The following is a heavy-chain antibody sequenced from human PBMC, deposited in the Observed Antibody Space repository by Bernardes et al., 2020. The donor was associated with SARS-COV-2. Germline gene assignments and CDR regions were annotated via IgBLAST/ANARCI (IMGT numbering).Heavy chain of an antibody. CDR2: MNPNSGNT. D-gene: IGHD3-22*01. CDR3: ARSKRDYYDSSGYWALVSSQFMNYYYYGMDV. CDR1: GYTFTSYD. Sequence: ASVKVSCKASGYTFTSYDINWVRQAPGQGLEWMGWMNPNSGNTGYAQTFQGRVTMTRNTSIRTAYMQLSSLRCEDTAVYYCARSKRDYYDSSGYWALVSSQFMNYYYYGMDVWGQGTTVTVSS. V-gene: IGHV1-8*01. J-gene: IGHJ6*02.